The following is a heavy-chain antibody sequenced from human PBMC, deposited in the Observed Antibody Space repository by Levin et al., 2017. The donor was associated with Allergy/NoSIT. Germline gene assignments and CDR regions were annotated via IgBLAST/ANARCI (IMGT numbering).Heavy chain of an antibody. V-gene: IGHV3-53*01. CDR3: ARDRGYGSGSYDC. Sequence: GESLKISCAASGFTVSSNYMSWVRQAPGKGLEWVSVIYSGGSIFYADSVTGRFTISRDNSKNTLFLQMNSLRAEDTAVYYCARDRGYGSGSYDCWGQGTLVTVSS. CDR1: GFTVSSNY. J-gene: IGHJ4*02. D-gene: IGHD3-10*01. CDR2: IYSGGSI.